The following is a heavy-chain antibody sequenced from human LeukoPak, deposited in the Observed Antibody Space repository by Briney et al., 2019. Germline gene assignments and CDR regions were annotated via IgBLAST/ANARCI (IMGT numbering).Heavy chain of an antibody. Sequence: SETLSLTCTVPGGSISSYYWSWIRQPPGKGLDWLGYIYTRGSTNYNPSLKSRVTISVDTSKHQLSLKPSSVTAADTAVYYCARASYYDPPRAYYYYMDVWGKGTPVTVSS. D-gene: IGHD3-3*01. CDR2: IYTRGST. V-gene: IGHV4-4*09. CDR3: ARASYYDPPRAYYYYMDV. CDR1: GGSISSYY. J-gene: IGHJ6*03.